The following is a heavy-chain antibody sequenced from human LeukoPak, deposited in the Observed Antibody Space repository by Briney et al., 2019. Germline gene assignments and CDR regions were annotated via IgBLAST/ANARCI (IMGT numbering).Heavy chain of an antibody. V-gene: IGHV5-51*01. Sequence: GESLKISCKGSGYSFTSYWIGWVRQMPGKGLEWMGIIYPGDSDTSYSPSFQGQVPISADKSISTAYLQWSSLKASDTAMYYCARRVFSCGGDCYYFDYWGQGTLVTVSS. D-gene: IGHD2-21*02. CDR1: GYSFTSYW. CDR2: IYPGDSDT. J-gene: IGHJ4*02. CDR3: ARRVFSCGGDCYYFDY.